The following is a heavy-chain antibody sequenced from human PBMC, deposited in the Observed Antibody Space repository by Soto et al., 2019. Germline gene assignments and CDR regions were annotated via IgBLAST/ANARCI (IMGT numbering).Heavy chain of an antibody. V-gene: IGHV6-1*01. CDR3: ARSNYGSGSQN. CDR1: GDSVSSNSVA. D-gene: IGHD3-10*01. J-gene: IGHJ4*02. Sequence: SQTLSLTFAISGDSVSSNSVAWNWIRQSPSRGPEWLGRTYYRSKWFNEYAVFVKSRITINPDTSKNQFSLHLNSVTPEDTAVYYCARSNYGSGSQNWGQGTLVTVSS. CDR2: TYYRSKWFN.